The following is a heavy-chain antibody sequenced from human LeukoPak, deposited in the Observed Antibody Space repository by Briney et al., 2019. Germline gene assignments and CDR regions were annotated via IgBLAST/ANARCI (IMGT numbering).Heavy chain of an antibody. V-gene: IGHV4-30-2*01. D-gene: IGHD3-10*01. CDR2: IYHSGST. J-gene: IGHJ4*02. CDR1: GGSISSGGYY. CDR3: ARHWAGSGSYWFDY. Sequence: SETLSLTCTVSGGSISSGGYYWSWIRQPPGKGLEWIGYIYHSGSTYYNPSLKSRVTISVDTSKNQFSLKLSSVTAADTAVYYCARHWAGSGSYWFDYWGQGTLVTVSS.